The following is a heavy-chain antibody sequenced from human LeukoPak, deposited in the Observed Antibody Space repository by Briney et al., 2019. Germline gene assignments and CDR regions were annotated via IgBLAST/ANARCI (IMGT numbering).Heavy chain of an antibody. CDR1: GGSIGSSSYD. CDR3: ARDVHEAGTDY. J-gene: IGHJ4*02. Sequence: SETLSLTCTVSGGSIGSSSYDWGWIRQPPGKGREWLWNILNKGSTHYNPTLKCRVTISVDTSKNQFSMKLSSVSAAATAVYYCARDVHEAGTDYWGEGTLVTVSS. V-gene: IGHV4-39*07. D-gene: IGHD6-13*01. CDR2: ILNKGST.